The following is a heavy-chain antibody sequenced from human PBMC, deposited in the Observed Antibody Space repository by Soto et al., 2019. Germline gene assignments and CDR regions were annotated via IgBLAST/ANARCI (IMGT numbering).Heavy chain of an antibody. CDR3: ARQLRYFDWVDFDY. V-gene: IGHV4-30-4*01. J-gene: IGHJ4*02. CDR2: IYYSGST. D-gene: IGHD3-9*01. Sequence: KPSETLSLTCTVSGGSISSGDYYWSWIRRPPGKGLEWIGYIYYSGSTYYNPSLKSRVTISVDTSKNQFSLKLSSVTAADTAVYYCARQLRYFDWVDFDYWGQGTLVTVSS. CDR1: GGSISSGDYY.